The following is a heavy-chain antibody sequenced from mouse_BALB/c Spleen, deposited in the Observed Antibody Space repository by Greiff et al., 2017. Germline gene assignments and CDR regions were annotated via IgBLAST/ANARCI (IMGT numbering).Heavy chain of an antibody. CDR3: TFITAVGDY. CDR1: GYTFTSYW. D-gene: IGHD1-2*01. V-gene: IGHV1S41*01. Sequence: DLVKPGASVKLSCKASGYTFTSYWINWIKQRPGQGLEWIGRIAPGSGSTYYNEMFKGKATLTVDTSSSTAYIQLSSLSSEDSAVYFCTFITAVGDYWGQGTTLTVSS. J-gene: IGHJ2*01. CDR2: IAPGSGST.